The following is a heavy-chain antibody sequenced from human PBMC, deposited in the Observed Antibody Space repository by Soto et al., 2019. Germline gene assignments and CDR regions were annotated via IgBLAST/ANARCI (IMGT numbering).Heavy chain of an antibody. Sequence: SETLSLTCTVSGGSISSSSYYWGWIRQPPGKGLEWIGYIYYSGSTYYNPSLKSRITISVDTSKNQLSLKLRSVTAADTAVYYCAGGVGVVSDYYGMDVWGQGTTVTVSS. CDR3: AGGVGVVSDYYGMDV. D-gene: IGHD3-3*01. V-gene: IGHV4-31*03. CDR1: GGSISSSSYY. J-gene: IGHJ6*02. CDR2: IYYSGST.